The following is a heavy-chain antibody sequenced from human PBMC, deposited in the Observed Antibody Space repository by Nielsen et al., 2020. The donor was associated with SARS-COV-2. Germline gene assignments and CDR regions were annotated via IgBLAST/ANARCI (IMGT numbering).Heavy chain of an antibody. Sequence: GESLKISCGASGFIFNRYVMSWVRQAPGKGLEWVSLIYGDSSNTYYVDSVKGRFTISRDNSKNTLYLQMNSLRAEDTAVYYCARGRDKYYDSSGYFNDGFDIWGQGTMVTVSS. V-gene: IGHV3-23*03. D-gene: IGHD3-22*01. CDR1: GFIFNRYV. CDR2: IYGDSSNT. J-gene: IGHJ3*02. CDR3: ARGRDKYYDSSGYFNDGFDI.